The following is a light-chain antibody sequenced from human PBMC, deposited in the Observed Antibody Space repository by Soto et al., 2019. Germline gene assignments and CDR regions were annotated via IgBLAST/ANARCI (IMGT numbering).Light chain of an antibody. J-gene: IGLJ2*01. V-gene: IGLV2-11*01. CDR3: GSFAVTLTYV. Sequence: QSVLTQPRSVSGSPGQSVTISCTGTSSDVGRYDYVSWYQQHPGKAPKLIIYDVTERPAGVPDRFSGSKSGNTASLTISGLQADDEADYSCGSFAVTLTYVFGGGTKVTVL. CDR1: SSDVGRYDY. CDR2: DVT.